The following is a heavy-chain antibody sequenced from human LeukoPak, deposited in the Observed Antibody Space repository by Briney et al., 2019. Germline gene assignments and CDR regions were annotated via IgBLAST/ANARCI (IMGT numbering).Heavy chain of an antibody. D-gene: IGHD4-11*01. CDR3: ARDDFSTYAGLNYFDY. V-gene: IGHV1-3*01. CDR1: GYTFTGYR. Sequence: ASVKVSCKASGYTFTGYRMHWVRQAPGQRLEWMGWTNVANDYTESSQKFQDGFIITSDPSATTVYMELSSLRSEDTAVYYCARDDFSTYAGLNYFDYWGQGSLVTVSS. J-gene: IGHJ4*02. CDR2: TNVANDYT.